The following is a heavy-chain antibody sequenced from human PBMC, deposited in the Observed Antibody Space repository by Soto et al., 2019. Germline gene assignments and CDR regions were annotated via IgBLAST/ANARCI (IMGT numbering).Heavy chain of an antibody. V-gene: IGHV4-39*01. Sequence: SETLSFTCTVSGGSISSSSYYWGWIRQPPGKGLEWIGSIYYSGSTYYNPPLKSRVTISVDTSKNQFSLKLSSVTAADTAVYYCARHSSDSYYDFWSGYSWFDPWGQGTLVTVSS. CDR1: GGSISSSSYY. CDR2: IYYSGST. CDR3: ARHSSDSYYDFWSGYSWFDP. D-gene: IGHD3-3*01. J-gene: IGHJ5*02.